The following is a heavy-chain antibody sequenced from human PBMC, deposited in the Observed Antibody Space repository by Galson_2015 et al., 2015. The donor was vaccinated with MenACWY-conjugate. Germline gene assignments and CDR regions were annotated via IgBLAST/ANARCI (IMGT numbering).Heavy chain of an antibody. CDR1: GYTFRNYW. J-gene: IGHJ4*02. Sequence: QSGAQANKPGESPSISSGGSGYTFRNYWVAWVRHVPGLGREGMGTIPAGASETRCSPSFRGEVNISAYRCITPAYLEWSSLKASDTAMYYCARRMAAIPSFDFWGQGTLVTVSS. V-gene: IGHV5-51*03. CDR2: IPAGASET. CDR3: ARRMAAIPSFDF. D-gene: IGHD5-24*01.